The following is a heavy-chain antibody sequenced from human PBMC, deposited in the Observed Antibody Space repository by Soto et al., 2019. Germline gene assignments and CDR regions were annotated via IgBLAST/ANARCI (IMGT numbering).Heavy chain of an antibody. J-gene: IGHJ4*02. D-gene: IGHD3-3*01. Sequence: QVQMQESGPGLVKPSQTLSLTCTVSGGSLNSGHYYWAWIRQPPGKGLECIGYIYYNGSTYYNPHLLSRVTLSVDTSKSQFSLKLSSVTAGDTAVYYCARGERFLEWSGTFDYWGQGTLVTVSS. CDR3: ARGERFLEWSGTFDY. CDR1: GGSLNSGHYY. V-gene: IGHV4-30-4*01. CDR2: IYYNGST.